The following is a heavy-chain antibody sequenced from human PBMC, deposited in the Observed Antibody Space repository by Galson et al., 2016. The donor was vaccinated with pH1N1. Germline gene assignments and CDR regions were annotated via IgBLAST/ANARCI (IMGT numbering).Heavy chain of an antibody. Sequence: SVKVSCKAFGYSFTDFYIRWVRQAPGQGLEWMGLVHPRAGVTKVAQRVQDRVTMTSDTSTSSVYMELSSLRSEDTAVYYCARGDTKGSFGLDQWGQGTLVTVSS. CDR2: VHPRAGVT. V-gene: IGHV1-46*03. D-gene: IGHD3-10*01. CDR3: ARGDTKGSFGLDQ. J-gene: IGHJ4*02. CDR1: GYSFTDFY.